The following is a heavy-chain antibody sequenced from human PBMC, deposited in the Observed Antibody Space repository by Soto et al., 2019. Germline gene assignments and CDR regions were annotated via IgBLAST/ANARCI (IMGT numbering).Heavy chain of an antibody. CDR2: IYHSGST. CDR1: GGSISNSNC. CDR3: AHRPIVGAAI. D-gene: IGHD1-26*01. Sequence: QVQLQESGPGLVKPSGTLSLTCGVFGGSISNSNCWTWVRQPPGKGLEWIGEIYHSGSTNYNSSLMRRVTISLDKVNNQFSLKLTSVTAADTAVYYCAHRPIVGAAIWGQGTLVLVSS. J-gene: IGHJ4*02. V-gene: IGHV4-4*02.